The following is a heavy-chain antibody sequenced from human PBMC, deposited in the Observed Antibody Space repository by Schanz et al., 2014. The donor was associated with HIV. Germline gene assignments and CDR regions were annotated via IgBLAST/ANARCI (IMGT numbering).Heavy chain of an antibody. CDR2: TWYDGSNK. CDR3: ASTVYPYTGSSDYYYGMDV. CDR1: GFTFRSYG. V-gene: IGHV3-33*01. Sequence: QVQLVESGGGVVQPGRSLRLSCAASGFTFRSYGMHWVRQAPGKGLEWVAVTWYDGSNKYYADSVKGRFTISRDNSRKTLYLQMNSLRAEDTAVYYCASTVYPYTGSSDYYYGMDVWGQGTTVTVSS. D-gene: IGHD6-6*01. J-gene: IGHJ6*02.